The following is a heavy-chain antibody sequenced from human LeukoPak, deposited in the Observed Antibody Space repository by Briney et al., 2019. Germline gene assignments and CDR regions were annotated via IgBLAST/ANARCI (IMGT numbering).Heavy chain of an antibody. CDR3: ASPGIDYYDSSGRIKGGQGAFDI. V-gene: IGHV3-21*01. D-gene: IGHD3-22*01. CDR1: GFTFSSYS. Sequence: PGGSLRLSCAASGFTFSSYSMNWVRQAPGKGLEWVSSISSSSSYIYYADSVKGRFTISRDNAKNSLYLQMNSLRAEDTAVYYCASPGIDYYDSSGRIKGGQGAFDIWGQGTMVTVSS. CDR2: ISSSSSYI. J-gene: IGHJ3*02.